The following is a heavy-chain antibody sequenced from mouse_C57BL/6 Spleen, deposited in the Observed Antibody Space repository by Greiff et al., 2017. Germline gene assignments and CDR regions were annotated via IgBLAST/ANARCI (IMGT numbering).Heavy chain of an antibody. CDR1: GYTFTSYW. CDR2: IDPSDSYT. V-gene: IGHV1-50*01. Sequence: QVQLKQPGAELVKPGASVKLSCKASGYTFTSYWMQWVKQRPGQGLEWIGEIDPSDSYTNYNQKFKGKATLTVDTSSSTAYMQLSSLTSEDSAVYYCARSDYGHYFDYWGQGTTLTVSS. J-gene: IGHJ2*01. D-gene: IGHD1-1*01. CDR3: ARSDYGHYFDY.